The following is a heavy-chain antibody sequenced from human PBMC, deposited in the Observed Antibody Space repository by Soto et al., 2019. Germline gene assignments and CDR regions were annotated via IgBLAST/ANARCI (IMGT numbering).Heavy chain of an antibody. CDR2: ISGSGGST. CDR3: ARQSSIVVVEYYFDY. D-gene: IGHD2-21*01. J-gene: IGHJ4*02. CDR1: GFTFSSYA. V-gene: IGHV3-23*01. Sequence: GGSLRLSCAASGFTFSSYAMTWVRQAPGKGLEWVSGISGSGGSTYYADSVKGRFTISRDNSKNTLYLQMNSLRAEDTAVYYCARQSSIVVVEYYFDYCGQGTLVTVSS.